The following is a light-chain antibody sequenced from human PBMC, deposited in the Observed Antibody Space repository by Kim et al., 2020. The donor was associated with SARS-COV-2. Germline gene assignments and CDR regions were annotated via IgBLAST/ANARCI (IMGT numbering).Light chain of an antibody. J-gene: IGKJ2*01. CDR1: QSVSSY. CDR3: QQRSNWPPEYT. V-gene: IGKV3-11*01. CDR2: DAS. Sequence: SPGERATLSCRASQSVSSYLAWYQQNPGQAPRLLIYDASNRATGIPARFSGSGSGTDFTLTISSLEPEDFEVYYCQQRSNWPPEYTFGQGTKLEIK.